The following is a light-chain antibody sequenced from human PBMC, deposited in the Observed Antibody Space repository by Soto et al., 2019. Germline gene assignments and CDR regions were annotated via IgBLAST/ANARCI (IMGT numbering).Light chain of an antibody. J-gene: IGKJ5*01. V-gene: IGKV3-20*01. CDR1: QSVSSS. CDR3: QQYGSSPPIT. CDR2: GAS. Sequence: EVVLTQSPATLSLSPGDTATLSCGASQSVSSSLAWYQQKPDQTPRLLIYGASSRATGIPDRFSGSGSGTDFTLTISRLEPEDFAVYYCQQYGSSPPITFGQGTRLEIK.